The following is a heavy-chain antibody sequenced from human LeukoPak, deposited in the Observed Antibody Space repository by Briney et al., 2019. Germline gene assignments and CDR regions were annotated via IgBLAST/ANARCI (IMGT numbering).Heavy chain of an antibody. V-gene: IGHV3-21*05. CDR2: ISSSSRYI. J-gene: IGHJ6*02. CDR3: ARDWVVAATAYGMDV. Sequence: KPGGSLRLSCAASGFTFSSYSMNWVRQAPGKGLEWISYISSSSRYIYYADSVKGRFTISRDNAKNSLYVQMNSLRAEDTAVYYCARDWVVAATAYGMDVWGQGTTVTVSS. D-gene: IGHD2-15*01. CDR1: GFTFSSYS.